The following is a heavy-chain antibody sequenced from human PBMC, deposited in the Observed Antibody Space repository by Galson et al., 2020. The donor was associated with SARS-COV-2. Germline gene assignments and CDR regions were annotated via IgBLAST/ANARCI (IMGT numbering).Heavy chain of an antibody. V-gene: IGHV4-34*01. J-gene: IGHJ6*02. D-gene: IGHD1-1*01. CDR3: ARKGWKVFYYYYGMDV. CDR1: GGSSGGNY. Sequence: SETLSLTCAVYGGSSGGNYWSWIRQPPGKSLEWLGEINHSRSTNYNPSLKSRVTISVDTSKNQFSLKVSSVIAADTAVYYCARKGWKVFYYYYGMDVWGQGTTVTVSS. CDR2: INHSRST.